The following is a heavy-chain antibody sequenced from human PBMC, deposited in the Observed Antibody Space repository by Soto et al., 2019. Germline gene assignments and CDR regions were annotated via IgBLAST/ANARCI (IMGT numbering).Heavy chain of an antibody. J-gene: IGHJ6*02. CDR2: ISSYNGDT. CDR3: ARAGAAPYYYYGLDV. D-gene: IGHD3-10*01. V-gene: IGHV1-18*01. Sequence: ASVKVSCKASGYTFTRSGISWARQAPGQGPEWMGWISSYNGDTNYAQTFQGRVTMTTDTSTSTAYMELRSLRSDDTAIYYCARAGAAPYYYYGLDVWGQGTTVTVSS. CDR1: GYTFTRSG.